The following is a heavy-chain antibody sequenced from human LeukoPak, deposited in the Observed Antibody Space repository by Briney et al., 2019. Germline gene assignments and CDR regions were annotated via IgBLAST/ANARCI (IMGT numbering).Heavy chain of an antibody. J-gene: IGHJ4*02. D-gene: IGHD2-15*01. CDR2: IYYSGSA. V-gene: IGHV4-39*01. CDR1: GGSISSTTYY. Sequence: SEPLSLTCTVSGGSISSTTYYWGWIRQPPGKGLEWIGSIYYSGSAYHNPSLKSRVTISVDTSSNQFSLRLSSVTAADTAVYYCASLVREGYCTGGTCYQFDYWGQGTLVTVSS. CDR3: ASLVREGYCTGGTCYQFDY.